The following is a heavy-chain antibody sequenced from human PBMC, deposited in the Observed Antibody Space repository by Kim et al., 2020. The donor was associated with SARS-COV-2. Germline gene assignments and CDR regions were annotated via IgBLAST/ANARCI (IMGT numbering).Heavy chain of an antibody. CDR3: AKPPNSGSGSYLLPF. Sequence: GGSLRLSCAASGFTFSSYGMHWVRQAPGKGLEWVAVISYDGSNKYYADSVKGRFTISRDNSKNTLYLQMNSLRAEDTAVYYCAKPPNSGSGSYLLPFWGQGTLVTVSS. CDR1: GFTFSSYG. D-gene: IGHD3-10*01. V-gene: IGHV3-30*18. J-gene: IGHJ4*02. CDR2: ISYDGSNK.